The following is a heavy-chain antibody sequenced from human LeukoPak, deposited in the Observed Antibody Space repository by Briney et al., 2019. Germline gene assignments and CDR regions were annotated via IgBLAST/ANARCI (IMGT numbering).Heavy chain of an antibody. CDR2: INHSGST. D-gene: IGHD4-17*01. Sequence: SETLSLTCTVSGGSISSSSYYWSWIRQPPGKGLEWIGEINHSGSTNYNPSLKSRVTISVDTSKNQFSLKLSSVTAADTAVYYCARGSYGDYPDYWGQGTLVTVSS. V-gene: IGHV4-39*07. CDR3: ARGSYGDYPDY. J-gene: IGHJ4*02. CDR1: GGSISSSSYY.